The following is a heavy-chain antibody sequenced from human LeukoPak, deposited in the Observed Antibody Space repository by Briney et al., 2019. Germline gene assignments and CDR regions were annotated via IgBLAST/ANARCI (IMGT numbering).Heavy chain of an antibody. D-gene: IGHD2-2*01. CDR1: GDSVSSNSAA. V-gene: IGHV6-1*01. J-gene: IGHJ3*02. CDR2: TYYRSKWYH. Sequence: SQTLSLTCAISGDSVSSNSAAWNWIRQSPSRGLEWLGRTYYRSKWYHEYDVSVTSRITINPHTSKNQFSMQLTSVTPEDTAVYYCARESPVGGPYDAFDIWGQGTMVTVSS. CDR3: ARESPVGGPYDAFDI.